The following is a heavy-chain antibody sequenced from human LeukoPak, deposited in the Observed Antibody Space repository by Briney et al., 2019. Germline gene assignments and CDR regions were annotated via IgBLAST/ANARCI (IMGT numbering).Heavy chain of an antibody. CDR3: ASENWFDP. J-gene: IGHJ5*02. Sequence: ASVKVSCTASGYIFSTYKIHWVRQAPGQRLEWMGWINVGNDDKIYSQKFQDRFTITKDTPASTVYMELSSLRSEDTAVYYCASENWFDPWGQGTLVTVSS. CDR2: INVGNDDK. CDR1: GYIFSTYK. V-gene: IGHV1-3*01.